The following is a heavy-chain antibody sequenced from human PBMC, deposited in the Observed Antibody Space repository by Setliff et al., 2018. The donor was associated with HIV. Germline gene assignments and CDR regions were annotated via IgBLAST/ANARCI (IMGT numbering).Heavy chain of an antibody. D-gene: IGHD5-12*01. CDR3: ASQPLQMGGATA. Sequence: PSETLSLTCAVSGASINSPNWWTWVRQSPGKGLEWIGEIDASGNTNYNPSLQSRLTISVDKSGNQFFLKMNSITAADTAVYYCASQPLQMGGATAWGQGTLVTVSS. CDR1: GASINSPNW. CDR2: IDASGNT. J-gene: IGHJ5*02. V-gene: IGHV4-4*02.